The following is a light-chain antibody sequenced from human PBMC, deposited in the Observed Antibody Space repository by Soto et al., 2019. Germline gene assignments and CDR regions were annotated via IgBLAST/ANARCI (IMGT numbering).Light chain of an antibody. CDR3: QQYGNSAWT. CDR1: QSVSNNY. V-gene: IGKV3-20*01. Sequence: EIVLTQSPGTLSLSPGERATLSCRASQSVSNNYLAWYQQKPGQAPRLLIYGASSRATGIPDRFSGSGSGTDFTLTISRLEPEDFAVYYCQQYGNSAWTFGQGTKVHIK. CDR2: GAS. J-gene: IGKJ1*01.